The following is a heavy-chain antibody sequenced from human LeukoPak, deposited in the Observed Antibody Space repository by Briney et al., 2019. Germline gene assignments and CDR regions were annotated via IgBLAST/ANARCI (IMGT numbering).Heavy chain of an antibody. CDR1: GYTFTSYY. CDR2: INPSGGST. Sequence: ASVKVSCKASGYTFTSYYMHWVRQAPGQGLEWMGIINPSGGSTSYAQEFQGRVTMTRDTSTSTVYMELSSLRSEDTAVYYCARGSSSWFARNWFDPWGQGTLVTVSS. D-gene: IGHD6-13*01. CDR3: ARGSSSWFARNWFDP. J-gene: IGHJ5*02. V-gene: IGHV1-46*01.